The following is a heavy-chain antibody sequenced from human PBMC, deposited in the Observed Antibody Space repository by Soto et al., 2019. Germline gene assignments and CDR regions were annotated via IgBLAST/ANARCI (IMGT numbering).Heavy chain of an antibody. D-gene: IGHD6-19*01. CDR1: GFTFSSYW. CDR2: IKQDGSEK. J-gene: IGHJ4*02. V-gene: IGHV3-7*01. Sequence: SGGSLRLSCAASGFTFSSYWMSWVRQAPGKGLEWVANIKQDGSEKYYVDSVKGRFTISRDNAKNSLYLQMNSLRAEDTAVYYCARAQKDSSGWYEKRFFDYWGQGTLVTVSS. CDR3: ARAQKDSSGWYEKRFFDY.